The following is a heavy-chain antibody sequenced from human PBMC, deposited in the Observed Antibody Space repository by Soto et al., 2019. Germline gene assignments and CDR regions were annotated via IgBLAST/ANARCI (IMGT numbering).Heavy chain of an antibody. V-gene: IGHV2-5*02. J-gene: IGHJ4*02. CDR1: GFLLINSEMG. CDR3: ALFIVLVPTYPRH. Sequence: SVPTLVKPTQTLTLTFTFSGFLLINSEMGMGWIRQPPGKALEWLALIYWDDDKRYSPSLKSRPTITKDTYKNQVVLTMTNMDPVDTATYYCALFIVLVPTYPRHWGQGTLVTVSS. CDR2: IYWDDDK. D-gene: IGHD2-2*01.